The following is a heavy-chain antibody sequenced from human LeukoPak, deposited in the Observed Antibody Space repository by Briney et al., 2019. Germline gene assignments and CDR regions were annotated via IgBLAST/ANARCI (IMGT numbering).Heavy chain of an antibody. J-gene: IGHJ4*02. V-gene: IGHV4-39*01. CDR1: GGSISSSSYY. Sequence: PSETLSLTCTVPGGSISSSSYYWGWIRQPPGKGLEWIGSLYYSGSTYYNPSLKSRVTISVDTSKNQFSLKLSSVTAADTAVYYCAGHSSGWYGLVEYYFDYWGQGTLVTVSS. D-gene: IGHD6-19*01. CDR2: LYYSGST. CDR3: AGHSSGWYGLVEYYFDY.